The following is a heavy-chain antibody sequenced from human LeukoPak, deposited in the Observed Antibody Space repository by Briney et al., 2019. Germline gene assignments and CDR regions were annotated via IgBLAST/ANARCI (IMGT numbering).Heavy chain of an antibody. D-gene: IGHD6-13*01. CDR3: ARVPVPGIAAAGTRFDP. CDR2: INHSGST. J-gene: IGHJ5*02. Sequence: SETLSLTCAVYGGSFSGYYWSWIRQPPGKGLEWIGEINHSGSTNYNPSLKSRVTISVDTSKNQSSLKLSSVTAADTAVYYCARVPVPGIAAAGTRFDPWGQGTLVTVSS. V-gene: IGHV4-34*01. CDR1: GGSFSGYY.